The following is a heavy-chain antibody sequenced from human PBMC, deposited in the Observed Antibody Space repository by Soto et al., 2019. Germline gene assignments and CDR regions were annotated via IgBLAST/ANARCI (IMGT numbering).Heavy chain of an antibody. Sequence: PGGSLRLSCAASGFTFSTYAMTWVRQAPGKGLEWVSSISGSGDNTYYADSVKGRFTISRDNFKSTLYLHMNSLRAEEAAVYFCAKDIGIRDSNHIDWFDPWGQGTLVTVTS. J-gene: IGHJ5*02. D-gene: IGHD4-4*01. CDR2: ISGSGDNT. CDR1: GFTFSTYA. CDR3: AKDIGIRDSNHIDWFDP. V-gene: IGHV3-23*01.